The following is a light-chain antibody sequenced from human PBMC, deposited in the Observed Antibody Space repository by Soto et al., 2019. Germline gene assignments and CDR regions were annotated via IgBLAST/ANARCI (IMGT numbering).Light chain of an antibody. Sequence: QSVLTQPASVSESPGQSITISCTGTSSDVGGYNHVSWYQQHPGKAPKLMIYEVSNRPSGVSNRFSGSKSGNTASLTISGLQAEDEADYYCSSYTRSSTWVFGGGTKLTVL. CDR2: EVS. V-gene: IGLV2-14*01. CDR1: SSDVGGYNH. J-gene: IGLJ3*02. CDR3: SSYTRSSTWV.